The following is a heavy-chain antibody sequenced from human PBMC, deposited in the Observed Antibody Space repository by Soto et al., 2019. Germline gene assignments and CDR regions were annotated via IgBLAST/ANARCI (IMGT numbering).Heavy chain of an antibody. CDR2: INHSGST. CDR1: CGSFSGYY. J-gene: IGHJ3*02. V-gene: IGHV4-34*01. Sequence: SETLSLTCAVYCGSFSGYYWSWIRQPPGKGLEWIGEINHSGSTNYNPSLKSRVTISVDTSKNQFSLKLSSVTAADTAVYYCAREVRGSSGWYVVSRNAFDIWGQGTMVTVSS. CDR3: AREVRGSSGWYVVSRNAFDI. D-gene: IGHD6-19*01.